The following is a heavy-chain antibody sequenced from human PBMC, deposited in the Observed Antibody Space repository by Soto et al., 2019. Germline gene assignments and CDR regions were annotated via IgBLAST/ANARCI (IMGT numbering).Heavy chain of an antibody. CDR3: ARQAVLGSTSPNNWFDP. CDR2: IYPGDSDT. D-gene: IGHD2-2*01. J-gene: IGHJ5*02. Sequence: GESLKISCKGSGYSFTSYWIGWVRQMPGKGLEWMGIIYPGDSDTRYSPSFQGQVTISADKSISTAYLQWSSPKASDTAMYYCARQAVLGSTSPNNWFDPWGQGTLVTVSS. V-gene: IGHV5-51*01. CDR1: GYSFTSYW.